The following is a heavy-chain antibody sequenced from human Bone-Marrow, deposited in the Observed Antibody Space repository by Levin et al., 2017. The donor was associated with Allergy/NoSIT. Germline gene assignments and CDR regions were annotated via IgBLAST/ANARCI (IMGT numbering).Heavy chain of an antibody. CDR2: ISSDGSET. D-gene: IGHD2-8*01. CDR3: ARVDGVDY. J-gene: IGHJ4*02. V-gene: IGHV3-74*01. Sequence: VASVKVSCVASGFSFSTSWMHWVRRVPGKGLLWVSRISSDGSETYYADSVKGRFTISRDNAENTLYLQMNSLRVEDTAEYYCARVDGVDYWGQGILVTVSS. CDR1: GFSFSTSW.